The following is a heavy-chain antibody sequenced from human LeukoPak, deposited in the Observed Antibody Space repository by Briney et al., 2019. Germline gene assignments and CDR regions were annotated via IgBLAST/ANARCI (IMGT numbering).Heavy chain of an antibody. Sequence: ASVKVSCKASGGTFSSYAINWVRQAPGQGLEWMGGIIPIFGTANYAQKFQDRVTITADESTSTAYMELSSLRSEDTAIYYCASRLYCSDTRCRNFPFAYWGQGTLVTVSS. J-gene: IGHJ4*02. D-gene: IGHD2-2*01. V-gene: IGHV1-69*13. CDR1: GGTFSSYA. CDR2: IIPIFGTA. CDR3: ASRLYCSDTRCRNFPFAY.